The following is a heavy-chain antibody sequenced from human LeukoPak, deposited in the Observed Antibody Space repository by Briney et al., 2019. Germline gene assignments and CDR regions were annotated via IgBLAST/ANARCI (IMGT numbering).Heavy chain of an antibody. CDR1: GYTFTGYY. Sequence: EASVKVSCKASGYTFTGYYMHWVRQAPGQGLEWIGWINPNSGGTNYAQKFQGRVTMTRDTSISTAYMELSRLRSDDTAVYYCARDPIGAVAGLYYFDYWGQGTLVTVSS. CDR2: INPNSGGT. D-gene: IGHD6-19*01. CDR3: ARDPIGAVAGLYYFDY. V-gene: IGHV1-2*02. J-gene: IGHJ4*02.